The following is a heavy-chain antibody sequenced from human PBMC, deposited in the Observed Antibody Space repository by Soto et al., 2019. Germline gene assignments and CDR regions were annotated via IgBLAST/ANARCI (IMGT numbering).Heavy chain of an antibody. V-gene: IGHV1-2*02. CDR3: AREVTYGGGSFSLGL. Sequence: ASVKVSCKTSGYFFTSYYIHWVRQAPGQGLEWMGWINPNNGGTNSAQKFQGRVTMTSDTSINTAYMEITSLRSDDAALYYCAREVTYGGGSFSLGLWGQGTLVTVSS. J-gene: IGHJ4*02. D-gene: IGHD3-10*01. CDR1: GYFFTSYY. CDR2: INPNNGGT.